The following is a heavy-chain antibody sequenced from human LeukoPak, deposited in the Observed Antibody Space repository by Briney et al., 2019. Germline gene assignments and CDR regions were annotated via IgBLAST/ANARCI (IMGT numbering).Heavy chain of an antibody. CDR2: ISYNGDGT. J-gene: IGHJ6*03. CDR1: GLSFSKFA. D-gene: IGHD3-3*02. V-gene: IGHV3-64*01. Sequence: GGCLRLSCAAYGLSFSKFAMHWVRQAPGRWLESVSGISYNGDGTYYANSVKGRFTISRDNSKKTLYLQVGSLRVEDMGVYDCAIWHFWSGYTYQDYFYYMDVWGKGTAVTVSS. CDR3: AIWHFWSGYTYQDYFYYMDV.